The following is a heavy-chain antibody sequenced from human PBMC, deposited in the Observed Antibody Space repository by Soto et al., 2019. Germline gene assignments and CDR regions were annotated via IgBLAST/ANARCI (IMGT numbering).Heavy chain of an antibody. CDR3: ARAEIVALGIPRFYYYGMDV. CDR2: ISSSCTDI. V-gene: IGHV3-21*01. Sequence: VQLVQSGGGLVKPGGSLRLSCAASGFTFNSYSMNWVRQAPGKGLEWVSCISSSCTDIYYADSVKGRFTISRDNAKNSLYLQMNSLRGEDTAVYYCARAEIVALGIPRFYYYGMDVWGQGTTVTVSS. CDR1: GFTFNSYS. J-gene: IGHJ6*02. D-gene: IGHD2-21*01.